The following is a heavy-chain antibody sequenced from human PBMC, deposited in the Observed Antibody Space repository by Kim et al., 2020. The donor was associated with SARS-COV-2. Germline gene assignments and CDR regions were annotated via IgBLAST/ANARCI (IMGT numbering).Heavy chain of an antibody. CDR2: ISTGGGTM. J-gene: IGHJ3*02. CDR3: ARESRVGAMLDI. D-gene: IGHD2-2*01. CDR1: GFTFSIYE. Sequence: GGSLRLSCAASGFTFSIYELNWVRQAPGKGLEWVSYISTGGGTMYYADSVKGRFYISRENAKNSLNLQMNSLRAEDTAVYYCARESRVGAMLDIWGQGTVVTVSS. V-gene: IGHV3-48*03.